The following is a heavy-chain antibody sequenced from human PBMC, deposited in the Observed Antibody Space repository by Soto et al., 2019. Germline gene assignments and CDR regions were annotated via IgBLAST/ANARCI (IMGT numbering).Heavy chain of an antibody. J-gene: IGHJ5*02. D-gene: IGHD3-22*01. V-gene: IGHV3-23*01. CDR2: ISGSGGST. CDR1: GFTFSSYA. CDR3: AKDYLNYYDSSGYST. Sequence: GGSLRLSCAASGFTFSSYAMSWVRQAPGKGLEWVSAISGSGGSTYYADSEKGRFTISRDNSKNTLYLQMNSLRAEDTAVYYCAKDYLNYYDSSGYSTWGQGTLVTVSS.